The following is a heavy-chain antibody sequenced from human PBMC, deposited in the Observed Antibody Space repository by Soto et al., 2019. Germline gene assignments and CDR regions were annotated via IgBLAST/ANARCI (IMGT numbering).Heavy chain of an antibody. Sequence: ASVKVSCKAPGYTFTSYAMHWVRQAPGQRLEWMGWINAGNGNTKYSQKFQGRVTITRDTSASTAYMELSSLRSEDTAVYYCASSPNDYYGMDVWGQGTTVTVSS. D-gene: IGHD2-8*01. CDR1: GYTFTSYA. CDR3: ASSPNDYYGMDV. J-gene: IGHJ6*02. CDR2: INAGNGNT. V-gene: IGHV1-3*01.